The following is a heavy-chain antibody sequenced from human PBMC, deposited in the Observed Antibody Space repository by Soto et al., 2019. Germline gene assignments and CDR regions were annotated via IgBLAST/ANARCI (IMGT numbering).Heavy chain of an antibody. V-gene: IGHV3-30-3*01. J-gene: IGHJ4*02. CDR3: ARGDGYSSSSVGVY. D-gene: IGHD6-6*01. CDR2: ISYDGSNK. CDR1: GFTFSSYA. Sequence: HPGGSLRLSCAASGFTFSSYAMHWVRQAPGKGLEWVAVISYDGSNKYYADSVKGRFTISRDNSKNTLYLQMNSLRAEDTAVYYCARGDGYSSSSVGVYWGQGTLVTVSS.